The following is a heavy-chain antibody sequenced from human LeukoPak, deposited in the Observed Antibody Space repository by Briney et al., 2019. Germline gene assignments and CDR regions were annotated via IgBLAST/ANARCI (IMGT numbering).Heavy chain of an antibody. V-gene: IGHV1-2*02. J-gene: IGHJ4*02. CDR2: INPNSGGT. D-gene: IGHD4-11*01. CDR1: GYTFTGYY. Sequence: ASVKVSCKASGYTFTGYYMHWVRQAPGQGLEWMGWINPNSGGTNYAQKFQGRVTMTRDTSISTAYMELSRLRSDDTAVYYCARVFMTTVTTSDYWGQGTLVTVSS. CDR3: ARVFMTTVTTSDY.